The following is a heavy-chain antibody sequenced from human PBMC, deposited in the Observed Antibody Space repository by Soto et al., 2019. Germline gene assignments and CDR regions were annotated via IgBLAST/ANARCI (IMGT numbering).Heavy chain of an antibody. V-gene: IGHV4-39*01. Sequence: PSETLSLTCTVSGGCISSSSYYWGWIRQPPGKGLEWIGSIYYSGSTYYNPSLKSRVTISVDTSKNQFSLKLSSVTAADTAVYYCARRRGDNYYYYYYMDVWGKGTTVTVSS. CDR3: ARRRGDNYYYYYYMDV. CDR2: IYYSGST. D-gene: IGHD2-21*02. J-gene: IGHJ6*03. CDR1: GGCISSSSYY.